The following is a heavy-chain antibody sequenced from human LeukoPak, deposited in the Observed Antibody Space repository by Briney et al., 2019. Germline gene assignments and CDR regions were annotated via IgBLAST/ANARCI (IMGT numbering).Heavy chain of an antibody. Sequence: PGGSLRLSCAASGFIFNNYWKTWVRRAPGKGLEWVATIKQDGSETYCVDSVKGRFTISRDNAKNSLYLQMSNLRAEDTAVYFCARGGGLDVWGQGATVTVSS. CDR3: ARGGGLDV. V-gene: IGHV3-7*03. CDR1: GFIFNNYW. J-gene: IGHJ6*02. CDR2: IKQDGSET. D-gene: IGHD3-16*01.